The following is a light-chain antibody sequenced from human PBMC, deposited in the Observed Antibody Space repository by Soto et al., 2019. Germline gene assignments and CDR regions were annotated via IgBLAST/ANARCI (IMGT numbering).Light chain of an antibody. J-gene: IGLJ2*01. CDR1: SSDVGGYNY. V-gene: IGLV2-14*01. Sequence: QSVLTQPASVSGSPGQSITISCTGTSSDVGGYNYVSWYQQHPGKAPKLMIYEVSNRPSGVSNRFSGSKSGNTASLTISGLQAEEEADYYCSSYTSSRTVVFGGGTKLTVL. CDR2: EVS. CDR3: SSYTSSRTVV.